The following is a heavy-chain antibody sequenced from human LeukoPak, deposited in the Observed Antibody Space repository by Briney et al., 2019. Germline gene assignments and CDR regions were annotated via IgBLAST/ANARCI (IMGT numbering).Heavy chain of an antibody. CDR3: AREGAAAGPYYYYYMDV. J-gene: IGHJ6*03. V-gene: IGHV3-7*01. CDR2: IKQDESEK. CDR1: GFTFSSYW. D-gene: IGHD6-13*01. Sequence: SGGSLRLSCAASGFTFSSYWMNWVRQAPGKGLEWVANIKQDESEKYYVDSVKGRFTISRDNAKNSLYLQMNSLRAEDTAVYYCAREGAAAGPYYYYYMDVWGKGTTVTVSS.